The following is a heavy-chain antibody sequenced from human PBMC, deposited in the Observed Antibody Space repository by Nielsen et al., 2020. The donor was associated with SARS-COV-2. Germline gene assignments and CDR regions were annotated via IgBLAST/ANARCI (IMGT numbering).Heavy chain of an antibody. CDR3: ARHYSTRDGYNLPDY. Sequence: GESLKISCKGSGYSFPSYWIGWVRQMPGKGLEWMGIIYPGDSDTRYSPSFQGQVTISADKSISTAYLQWSSLKASDTAMYYCARHYSTRDGYNLPDYWGQGTLVTVSS. CDR2: IYPGDSDT. CDR1: GYSFPSYW. D-gene: IGHD5-24*01. V-gene: IGHV5-51*01. J-gene: IGHJ4*02.